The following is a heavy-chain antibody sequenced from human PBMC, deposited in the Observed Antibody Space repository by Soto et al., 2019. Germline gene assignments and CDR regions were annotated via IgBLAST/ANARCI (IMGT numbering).Heavy chain of an antibody. CDR1: GYTFTSYA. CDR2: INAGNGNT. Sequence: GASVKVSCKASGYTFTSYAMHWVRQAPGQRLEWMGWINAGNGNTKYSQKFQGRVTITRDTSASTAYMELSSLRSEDTAVYYCARGERYYYDSSGYFVFDYWGQGTLVTVSS. J-gene: IGHJ4*02. V-gene: IGHV1-3*01. D-gene: IGHD3-22*01. CDR3: ARGERYYYDSSGYFVFDY.